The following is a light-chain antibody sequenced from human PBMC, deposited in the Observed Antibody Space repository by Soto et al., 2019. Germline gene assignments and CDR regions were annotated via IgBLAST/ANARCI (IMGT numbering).Light chain of an antibody. J-gene: IGLJ2*01. CDR2: GNS. CDR3: QSYDSSRRGNLV. V-gene: IGLV1-40*01. Sequence: QLVLTQPPSVSGAPGQRVTISCTGSSSNIGAGYDVHWYQQLPGTAPKLLIYGNSNRPSGVPDRFSGSKSGTSASLASTGLQADDEADYYCQSYDSSRRGNLVFGGGTKLTVL. CDR1: SSNIGAGYD.